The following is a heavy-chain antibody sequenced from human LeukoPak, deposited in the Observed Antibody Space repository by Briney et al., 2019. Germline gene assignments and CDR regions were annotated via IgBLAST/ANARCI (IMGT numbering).Heavy chain of an antibody. CDR2: IYHSGST. D-gene: IGHD5-24*01. V-gene: IGHV4-30-2*01. J-gene: IGHJ4*02. CDR3: ARGRGMATILLDY. Sequence: KPSQTLSLTCAVSGGSISSGGYSWSWIRQPPGKGLEWIGYIYHSGSTYYNPSLKSRVTISVDRSKNQSSLKLSSVTAADTAVYYCARGRGMATILLDYWGQGTLVTVSS. CDR1: GGSISSGGYS.